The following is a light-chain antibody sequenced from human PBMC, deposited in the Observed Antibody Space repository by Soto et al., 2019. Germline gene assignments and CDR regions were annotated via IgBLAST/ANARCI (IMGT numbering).Light chain of an antibody. CDR2: NTS. V-gene: IGKV3-11*01. CDR1: QTVNSR. CDR3: HQRKSWPRK. J-gene: IGKJ1*01. Sequence: EIVLTQSPATLSSSPGERATLSCRASQTVNSRLAWYQHKPGQAPRLLIXNTSTRETGTTDRFSGSGYGKASHLTISRLEPEDFAVYYCHQRKSWPRKFGKGTKV.